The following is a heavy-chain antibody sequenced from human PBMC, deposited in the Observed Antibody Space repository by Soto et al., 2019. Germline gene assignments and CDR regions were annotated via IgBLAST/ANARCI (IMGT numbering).Heavy chain of an antibody. CDR2: IYYSGST. CDR1: GGSISSSSYY. J-gene: IGHJ5*02. CDR3: ARHSLIVVVPAAIRANWFDP. Sequence: SETLSLTCTVSGGSISSSSYYWGWIRQPPGKGLEWIGSIYYSGSTYYNPSLKSRVTISVDTSKNQFSLKLSSVTAADTAVYYCARHSLIVVVPAAIRANWFDPWGQGTLVTVSS. V-gene: IGHV4-39*01. D-gene: IGHD2-2*01.